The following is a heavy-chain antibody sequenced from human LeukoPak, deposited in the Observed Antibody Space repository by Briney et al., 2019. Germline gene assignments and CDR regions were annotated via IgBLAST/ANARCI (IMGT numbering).Heavy chain of an antibody. D-gene: IGHD6-19*01. CDR1: GGSLRSSGHW. Sequence: PSETLSLTCTVSGGSLRSSGHWWVWIRQPPGKGLEWIGSIHYSGKVYYNPSLKSRVTTSADTSTDQFSLRLSSATAADTAIYYCARQSGDQSSAWYFDAWGQGTLVTVSS. J-gene: IGHJ4*02. CDR3: ARQSGDQSSAWYFDA. V-gene: IGHV4-39*01. CDR2: IHYSGKV.